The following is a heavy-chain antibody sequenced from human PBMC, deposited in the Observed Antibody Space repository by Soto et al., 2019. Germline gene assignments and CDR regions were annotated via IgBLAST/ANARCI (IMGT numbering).Heavy chain of an antibody. D-gene: IGHD6-19*01. CDR3: AKDRGGSGWPELDC. J-gene: IGHJ4*02. CDR1: RCTFSSYI. Sequence: EVQLLESGGGLGQPGGSLRLSCTASRCTFSSYIMNWVRQAPGKGLEWISTITADGGGTFYADSVKGRFTISRDNSKNTLYLQMDNLRAEDTALYYCAKDRGGSGWPELDCWGQGTQVTVSS. V-gene: IGHV3-23*01. CDR2: ITADGGGT.